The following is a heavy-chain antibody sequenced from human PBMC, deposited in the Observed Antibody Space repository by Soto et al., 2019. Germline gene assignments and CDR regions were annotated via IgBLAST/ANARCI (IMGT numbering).Heavy chain of an antibody. CDR1: GGSMDTIGFY. D-gene: IGHD6-19*01. J-gene: IGHJ4*02. Sequence: QVQLQESGPGLVKPSQTLSLTCTVSGGSMDTIGFYWTWIRQHPGKGLEWIGYIYDSGSTYYNPSLRGRISISVDTSKNQSSLRLTSVTAADTAVYYCARSPRRYSSGWYDYFDYWGQGTLVSVSS. CDR3: ARSPRRYSSGWYDYFDY. CDR2: IYDSGST. V-gene: IGHV4-31*03.